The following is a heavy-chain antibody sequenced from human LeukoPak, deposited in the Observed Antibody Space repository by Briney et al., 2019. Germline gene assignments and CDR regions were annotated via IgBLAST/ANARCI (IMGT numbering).Heavy chain of an antibody. CDR2: TSVSNGKS. D-gene: IGHD3-22*01. CDR3: ARDPHYYDSSGYYPIDY. CDR1: GGTFSSYA. J-gene: IGHJ4*02. V-gene: IGHV1-18*01. Sequence: GASVKVSCKASGGTFSSYAISWVRQAPGQGLEWMGWTSVSNGKSKYVDKFQGRVTMTTDTSTSTAYMELRSLRSDDTAVYYCARDPHYYDSSGYYPIDYWGQGTLVTVSS.